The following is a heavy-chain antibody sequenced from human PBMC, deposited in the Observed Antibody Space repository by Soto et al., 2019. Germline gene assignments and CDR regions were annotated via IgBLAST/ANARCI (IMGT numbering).Heavy chain of an antibody. D-gene: IGHD3-10*01. CDR3: ARGRYMVRGSRPKNYYYMGV. CDR2: MNPNSGNT. CDR1: GYTFTSYD. V-gene: IGHV1-8*01. J-gene: IGHJ6*03. Sequence: QVPLVQSGAEVKKPGASVKVSCKASGYTFTSYDINWVRQATGQGLEWMGWMNPNSGNTGYAQKFQGRVTMTRNTSISTAYMELSSLRSEDTAVYYCARGRYMVRGSRPKNYYYMGVWGKGTTVTVSS.